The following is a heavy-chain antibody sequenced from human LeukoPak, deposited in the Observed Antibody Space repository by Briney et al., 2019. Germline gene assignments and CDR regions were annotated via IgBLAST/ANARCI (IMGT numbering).Heavy chain of an antibody. V-gene: IGHV3-30*04. CDR3: ARELYGDY. J-gene: IGHJ4*02. CDR1: GFTFSSYA. D-gene: IGHD2-8*01. CDR2: ISYDGSNK. Sequence: GGSLRLSCAASGFTFSSYAMHWVRQAPGKGLEWVAVISYDGSNKYYADSVKGRFTISRDNSKNTLYLQMNSLRAEDTAVYYCARELYGDYWGQGTLVTVSS.